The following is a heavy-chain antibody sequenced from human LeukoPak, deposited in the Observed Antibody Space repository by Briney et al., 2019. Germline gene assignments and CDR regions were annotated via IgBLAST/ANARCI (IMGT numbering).Heavy chain of an antibody. CDR1: GGSLSGYY. CDR2: IKQSERT. Sequence: SETLSLTCAVYGGSLSGYYWTWVRQPPGKGLEWIGEIKQSERTNYNPSLKSRVTISIDTSKNQFSLKLTSVTAADTAVYYCAREGLRDVHNPLGYWGQGTLVTVPS. D-gene: IGHD5-24*01. CDR3: AREGLRDVHNPLGY. V-gene: IGHV4-34*01. J-gene: IGHJ4*02.